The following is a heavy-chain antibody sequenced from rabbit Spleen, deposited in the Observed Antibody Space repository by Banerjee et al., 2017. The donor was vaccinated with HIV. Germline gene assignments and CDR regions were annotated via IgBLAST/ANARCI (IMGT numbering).Heavy chain of an antibody. J-gene: IGHJ4*01. CDR1: GFDLSDYYY. Sequence: QSLQESGGGLVKPGASLTLTCTVSGFDLSDYYYMYWVRQAPGKGLEWIGCIYTGGSGGIYYATWANGRFTVSKTSSTTVTLQMTSLTAADTATYFCGRSSYAGYAGYSYGTNLWGPGTLVTVS. CDR2: IYTGGSGGI. D-gene: IGHD7-1*01. V-gene: IGHV1S40*01. CDR3: GRSSYAGYAGYSYGTNL.